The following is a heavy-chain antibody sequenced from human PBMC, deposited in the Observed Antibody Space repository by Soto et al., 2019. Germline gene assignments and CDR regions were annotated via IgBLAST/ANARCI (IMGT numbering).Heavy chain of an antibody. CDR1: GGSVSSGSYY. CDR2: IYYSGST. Sequence: SETLSLTCTVSGGSVSSGSYYWSWIRQPPGKGLEWIGYIYYSGSTNYNPSLKSRVTISVDTSKNQFSLKLSSVTAADTAVYYCAGAQRIVVVPAAMGWFDPWGQGTLVTVSS. D-gene: IGHD2-2*01. CDR3: AGAQRIVVVPAAMGWFDP. J-gene: IGHJ5*02. V-gene: IGHV4-61*01.